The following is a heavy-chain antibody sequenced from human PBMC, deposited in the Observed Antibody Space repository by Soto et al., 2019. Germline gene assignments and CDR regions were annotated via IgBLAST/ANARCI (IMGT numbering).Heavy chain of an antibody. Sequence: QVQLVQSGAEVKKPGSSVKVSCKASGGTFSPYTINWVRQAPGQGLEWMGRIIPIHGVTNYAQKFQARVTITADKSTSTAYMELSGLRVEDTAMYYCTRDWEITVSTWSFGGFWGRGTLGTVAA. D-gene: IGHD3-10*01. CDR2: IIPIHGVT. CDR1: GGTFSPYT. V-gene: IGHV1-69*08. J-gene: IGHJ4*02. CDR3: TRDWEITVSTWSFGGF.